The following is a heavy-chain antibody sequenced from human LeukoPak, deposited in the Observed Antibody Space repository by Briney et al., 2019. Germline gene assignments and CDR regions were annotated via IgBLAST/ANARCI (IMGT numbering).Heavy chain of an antibody. D-gene: IGHD1-7*01. CDR2: ISTSSSYI. CDR3: ARDSENVSGTTSWFDP. J-gene: IGHJ5*02. Sequence: PGGSLRLSCAASGFTFSSYSLTWARQAPGKGLEWVSSISTSSSYIYYADSVKGRFTISRDNARKSLYLQMNSLRAEDTAVYYCARDSENVSGTTSWFDPWGQGTLVTVSS. V-gene: IGHV3-21*01. CDR1: GFTFSSYS.